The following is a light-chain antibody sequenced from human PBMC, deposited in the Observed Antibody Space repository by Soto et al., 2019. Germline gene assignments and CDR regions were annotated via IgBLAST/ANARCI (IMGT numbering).Light chain of an antibody. Sequence: IQLTQSPSSLSASVGDRVTITCRASRGISSYLAWYQQKPGKAPKLLIYLASTLQSGVPSRFSGSGSGTDFSPTISSLQPEDVATYYCQYLNSHPLSFGGGTKVEIK. CDR2: LAS. CDR3: QYLNSHPLS. CDR1: RGISSY. J-gene: IGKJ4*01. V-gene: IGKV1-9*01.